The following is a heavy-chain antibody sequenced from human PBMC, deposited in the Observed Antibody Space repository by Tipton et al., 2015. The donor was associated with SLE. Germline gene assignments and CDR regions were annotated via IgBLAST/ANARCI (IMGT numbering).Heavy chain of an antibody. CDR2: IYYSGST. J-gene: IGHJ4*02. CDR3: ARQAQGYYDSSGYYEMVFFDY. CDR1: GGSFSSYY. V-gene: IGHV4-39*01. Sequence: LSLTCAVYGGSFSSYYWGWIRQPPGKGLEWIGSIYYSGSTYYNPSLKSRVTISVDTSKNQFSLKLSSVTAADTAVYYCARQAQGYYDSSGYYEMVFFDYWGQGTLVTVSS. D-gene: IGHD3-22*01.